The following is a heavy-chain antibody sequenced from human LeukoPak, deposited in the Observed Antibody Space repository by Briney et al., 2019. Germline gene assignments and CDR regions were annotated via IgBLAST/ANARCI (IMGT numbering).Heavy chain of an antibody. J-gene: IGHJ4*02. V-gene: IGHV3-64*01. CDR1: GFTFSSYA. CDR2: ISSNGGST. D-gene: IGHD6-6*01. Sequence: TGGSLRLSCAASGFTFSSYAMHWVRQAPGKGLEYVSAISSNGGSTYYANSVKGRFTISRDNSKNTLYLQMGSLRAEDMAVYYCARRVTDSSSSVPFTPLDYWGQGTLVTVSP. CDR3: ARRVTDSSSSVPFTPLDY.